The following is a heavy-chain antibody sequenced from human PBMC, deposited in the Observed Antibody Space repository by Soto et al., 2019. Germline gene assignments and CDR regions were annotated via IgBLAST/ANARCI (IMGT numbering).Heavy chain of an antibody. Sequence: GGSLGHSVPASGSTSSSNERNWVRRAQGRGLEWVSYISSSGSTIYYADSVKGRFTISRDNAKNSLYLQMNSLRAEDTAVYYCARDGDRGYYDSSGLIDYWGQGTLVTVSS. V-gene: IGHV3-48*03. CDR3: ARDGDRGYYDSSGLIDY. J-gene: IGHJ4*02. CDR1: GSTSSSNE. CDR2: ISSSGSTI. D-gene: IGHD3-22*01.